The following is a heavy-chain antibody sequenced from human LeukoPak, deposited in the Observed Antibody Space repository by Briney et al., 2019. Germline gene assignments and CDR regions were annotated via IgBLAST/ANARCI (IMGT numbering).Heavy chain of an antibody. CDR3: ARDFGGNY. D-gene: IGHD1-14*01. Sequence: GGSLRLSCAASGFTFSSYWMSWVRQAPRKGLEWVANIKQDGSEKYYVDSVKGRFTVSRDNSKNTLYLQMNSLRAEDTAVYYCARDFGGNYWGQGTLVTVSS. V-gene: IGHV3-7*03. J-gene: IGHJ4*02. CDR1: GFTFSSYW. CDR2: IKQDGSEK.